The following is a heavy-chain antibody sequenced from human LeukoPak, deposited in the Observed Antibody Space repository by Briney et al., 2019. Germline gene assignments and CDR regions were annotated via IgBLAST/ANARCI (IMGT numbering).Heavy chain of an antibody. D-gene: IGHD3-10*01. Sequence: SETLSLTCAVSGGSISSSNWWSWVRQPPGKGLEWIGEIYHSGSTNYNPSLKSRVTISVDKSKNQFSLKLSSVTATDTAVYYCARANYYGSGSALDYWGQGTLVTVSS. V-gene: IGHV4-4*02. CDR1: GGSISSSNW. CDR3: ARANYYGSGSALDY. CDR2: IYHSGST. J-gene: IGHJ4*02.